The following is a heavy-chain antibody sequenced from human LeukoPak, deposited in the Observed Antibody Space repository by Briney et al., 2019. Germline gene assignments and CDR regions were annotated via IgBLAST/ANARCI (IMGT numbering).Heavy chain of an antibody. CDR1: GGTFSSYA. V-gene: IGHV1-69*04. CDR3: ARDLIGSSGWFGY. Sequence: SVKVSCKASGGTFSSYAINWVRQAPGQGLEWMGRITPILGIANYAQKLQGRVTIIADKSTSTAYMELSSLRSEDAAMYYCARDLIGSSGWFGYWGQGTLVTVSS. CDR2: ITPILGIA. J-gene: IGHJ5*01. D-gene: IGHD6-19*01.